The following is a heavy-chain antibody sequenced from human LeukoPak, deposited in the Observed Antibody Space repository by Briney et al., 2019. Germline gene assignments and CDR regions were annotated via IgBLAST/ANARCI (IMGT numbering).Heavy chain of an antibody. CDR3: ARGDYSGSYLDDY. V-gene: IGHV3-30*02. Sequence: GGSLRLSCAASGFTFSRYGLHWVRQAPGKGLEWMAFIRDDGSTRYYADSVKGRFTVSRDNSKNTLYLQIDSLRTEDTAVYYCARGDYSGSYLDDYWGQGTLVTVSS. CDR2: IRDDGSTR. D-gene: IGHD1-26*01. J-gene: IGHJ4*02. CDR1: GFTFSRYG.